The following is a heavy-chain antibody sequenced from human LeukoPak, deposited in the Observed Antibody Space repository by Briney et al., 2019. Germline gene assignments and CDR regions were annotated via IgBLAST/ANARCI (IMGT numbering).Heavy chain of an antibody. V-gene: IGHV1-18*01. CDR1: GYTFTSYG. CDR3: ARDLATMIVVVIVGGFDY. J-gene: IGHJ4*02. CDR2: ISGYNGNT. Sequence: ASVRVSCKASGYTFTSYGISWVRQAPGQGLEWMGWISGYNGNTNHAQKLQGRVNMTTDTSTSTAYMELRSLRSDDTAVYYCARDLATMIVVVIVGGFDYWGQETLVTVSS. D-gene: IGHD3-22*01.